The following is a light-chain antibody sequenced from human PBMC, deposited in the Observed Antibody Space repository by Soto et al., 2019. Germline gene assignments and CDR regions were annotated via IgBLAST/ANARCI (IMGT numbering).Light chain of an antibody. J-gene: IGKJ1*01. CDR2: WAS. CDR1: QSVLYSSNNKNY. V-gene: IGKV4-1*01. Sequence: DIVMTQSPDSLAVSLGERATINRKSSQSVLYSSNNKNYLAWYQQKPRQPPKLLIYWASTRQSGVPDRFSGSGSGTDFTLTISSLQAEDVAVYYCHQYYTTPWTFGQGTKVEIK. CDR3: HQYYTTPWT.